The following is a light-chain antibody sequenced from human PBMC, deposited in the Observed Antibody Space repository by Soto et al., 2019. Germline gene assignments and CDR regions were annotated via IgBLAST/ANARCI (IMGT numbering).Light chain of an antibody. CDR2: WAS. V-gene: IGKV4-1*01. CDR1: QSVLYSSNNRNY. CDR3: EQYDNTTLT. J-gene: IGKJ4*01. Sequence: DIVMTQSPNSLAVSLGERVTISCKSSQSVLYSSNNRNYLGWFQQKPGQPHKLLIYWASTRESGVPDRFSGSGYGTDFTLTINTLQAEDLAVYYCEQYDNTTLTFGGGTKVDIX.